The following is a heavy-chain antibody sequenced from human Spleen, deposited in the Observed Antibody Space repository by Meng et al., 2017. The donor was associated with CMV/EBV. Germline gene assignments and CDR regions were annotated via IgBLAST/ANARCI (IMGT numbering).Heavy chain of an antibody. CDR3: ARDRHSYGPNDAFDI. D-gene: IGHD5-18*01. J-gene: IGHJ3*02. V-gene: IGHV1-69*06. Sequence: SVKVSCKASGGTFSSYAISWVRQAPGQGLEWMGGIIPIFGTANYAQKFQGRVTITADKSTSTAYMELSSLRSEDTAVYYCARDRHSYGPNDAFDIWGQGTMVTVSS. CDR1: GGTFSSYA. CDR2: IIPIFGTA.